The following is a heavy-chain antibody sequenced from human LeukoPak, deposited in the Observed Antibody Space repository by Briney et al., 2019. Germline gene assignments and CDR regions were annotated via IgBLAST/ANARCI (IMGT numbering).Heavy chain of an antibody. D-gene: IGHD3-16*01. V-gene: IGHV3-33*01. CDR3: ARGQYDYVWGSLDWFDP. J-gene: IGHJ5*02. Sequence: GGSLRLSCAAPGFTFSSYGIHWVRQAPGKGLEWVAVIWYDGSNKYYADSVKGRFTISRDNSKNTLYLQMNSLRAEDTAVYYCARGQYDYVWGSLDWFDPWGQGTLVTVSS. CDR1: GFTFSSYG. CDR2: IWYDGSNK.